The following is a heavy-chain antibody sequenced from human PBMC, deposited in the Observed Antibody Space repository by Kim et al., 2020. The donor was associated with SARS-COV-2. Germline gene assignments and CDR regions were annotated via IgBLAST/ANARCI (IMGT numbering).Heavy chain of an antibody. Sequence: SETLSLTCTVSGGSISSYYWSWIRQPPGKGLEWIGYIYYSGSTNYNPSLKSRVTISVDTSKNQFSLKLSSVTAADTAVYYCARSSGITIFRVVRAFGYMDVWGKGTTVTVSS. V-gene: IGHV4-59*01. CDR3: ARSSGITIFRVVRAFGYMDV. J-gene: IGHJ6*03. D-gene: IGHD3-3*01. CDR1: GGSISSYY. CDR2: IYYSGST.